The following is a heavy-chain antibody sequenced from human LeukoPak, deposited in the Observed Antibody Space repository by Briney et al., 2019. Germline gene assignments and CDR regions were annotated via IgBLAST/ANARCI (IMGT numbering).Heavy chain of an antibody. J-gene: IGHJ4*02. V-gene: IGHV4-39*07. CDR3: ARDKGLSGWQTFDY. CDR1: GGSISSSNNY. Sequence: SETLSLTCTVSGGSISSSNNYWSWIRQPPGKGLEWIGEINHSGSTNYNPSLKSRVTISVDTSKNQFSLKLSSVTAADTAVYYCARDKGLSGWQTFDYWGQGTLVTVSS. CDR2: INHSGST. D-gene: IGHD6-19*01.